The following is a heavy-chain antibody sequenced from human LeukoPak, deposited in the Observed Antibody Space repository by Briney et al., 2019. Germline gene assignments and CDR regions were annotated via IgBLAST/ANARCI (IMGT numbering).Heavy chain of an antibody. Sequence: PGRSLRLSCAASGFTFSSYGMHWVRQAPGKGLEGVAVIWYDGSNKYYADSVKGRFTISRDNSKNTLNLQMNSLRAEDTAVYYCARDNVAVAGTFDYWGQGTLVTVSS. J-gene: IGHJ4*02. CDR3: ARDNVAVAGTFDY. CDR2: IWYDGSNK. V-gene: IGHV3-33*01. CDR1: GFTFSSYG. D-gene: IGHD6-19*01.